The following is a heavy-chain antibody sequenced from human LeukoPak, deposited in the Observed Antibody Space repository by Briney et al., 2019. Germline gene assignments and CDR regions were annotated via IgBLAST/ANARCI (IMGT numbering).Heavy chain of an antibody. CDR1: GGSISDYY. CDR3: AREYYSLSGRNWFDP. V-gene: IGHV4-59*01. J-gene: IGHJ5*02. CDR2: ISNKGKT. D-gene: IGHD3-10*01. Sequence: PSDTLSLTCTVSGGSISDYYWIWIRQPPGKGLEWVGHISNKGKTNYSPSLNSRVTISVDKSRNQFSLNLSSVTAADTAVYYCAREYYSLSGRNWFDPWGQGTLVTVSS.